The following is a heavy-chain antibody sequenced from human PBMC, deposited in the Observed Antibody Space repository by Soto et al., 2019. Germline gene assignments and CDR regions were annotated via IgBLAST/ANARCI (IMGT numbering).Heavy chain of an antibody. Sequence: QVQLVQSGAEVKKPGSSVKVSCKASGGTFSTDSISWVRQAPGQGLEWMGGIIPMFGTANNAQKFQGSVTITADESTSTAYMELSSLRSEDTAVYFCAREIDGYYGMDVWGQGTTVTVAS. J-gene: IGHJ6*02. CDR3: AREIDGYYGMDV. V-gene: IGHV1-69*12. CDR2: IIPMFGTA. CDR1: GGTFSTDS.